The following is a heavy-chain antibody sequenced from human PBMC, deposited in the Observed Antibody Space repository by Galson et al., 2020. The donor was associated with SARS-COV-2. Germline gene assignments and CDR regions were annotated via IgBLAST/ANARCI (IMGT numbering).Heavy chain of an antibody. Sequence: YGPTLVKPTQTLTLTCTFSGFSLSTRGVGVGWIRQPPGKALEWLALIYWDDDKRYSPSLKSRLTITKDTSKNQVVLTMTNMDPVDTATYYCAHRSSSGWYGDWFDPWGQGTLVTVSS. V-gene: IGHV2-5*02. J-gene: IGHJ5*02. CDR1: GFSLSTRGVG. CDR3: AHRSSSGWYGDWFDP. CDR2: IYWDDDK. D-gene: IGHD6-19*01.